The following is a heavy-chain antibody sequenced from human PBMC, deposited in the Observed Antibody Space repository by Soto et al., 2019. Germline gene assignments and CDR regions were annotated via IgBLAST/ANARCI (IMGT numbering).Heavy chain of an antibody. Sequence: SETLSLTCTVSGGSISSGGYYWSWIRQHPGKGLEWIGYIYYSGSTYYNPSLKSRVTISVDTSKNQFSLKLSSVTAADTAVYYCARAVLGRYFDWPITGYFDYWGQGTLVTVSS. CDR1: GGSISSGGYY. J-gene: IGHJ4*02. CDR2: IYYSGST. D-gene: IGHD3-9*01. CDR3: ARAVLGRYFDWPITGYFDY. V-gene: IGHV4-31*03.